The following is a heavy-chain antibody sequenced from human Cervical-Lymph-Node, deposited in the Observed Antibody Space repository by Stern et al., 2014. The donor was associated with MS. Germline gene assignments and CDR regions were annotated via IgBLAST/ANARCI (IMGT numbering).Heavy chain of an antibody. J-gene: IGHJ4*02. CDR3: AKATVTSLSDY. CDR2: ISGSGGST. D-gene: IGHD4-17*01. Sequence: EMQLVESGGGLVQPGGSLRLSCAASGFTFSSYSMSWVRQAPGQGLEWVSAISGSGGSTSHAESVKGRFTISRDNPKNTLHLELNSLRAEDTAVYYCAKATVTSLSDYWGQGTLVTVSS. CDR1: GFTFSSYS. V-gene: IGHV3-23*04.